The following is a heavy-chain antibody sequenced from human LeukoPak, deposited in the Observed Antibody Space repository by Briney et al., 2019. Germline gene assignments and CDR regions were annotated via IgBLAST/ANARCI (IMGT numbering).Heavy chain of an antibody. V-gene: IGHV3-33*01. D-gene: IGHD4-23*01. Sequence: GGSLRLSCAASGFTFSSYGMHWVRQAPGKGLEWVAVIWYDGSNKYYADSVKGRFTISRDNSKNTLYLQMNSLRAEDTAVYYCARPREAYGGYYFDYWGQGTLVTVSS. CDR3: ARPREAYGGYYFDY. CDR2: IWYDGSNK. CDR1: GFTFSSYG. J-gene: IGHJ4*02.